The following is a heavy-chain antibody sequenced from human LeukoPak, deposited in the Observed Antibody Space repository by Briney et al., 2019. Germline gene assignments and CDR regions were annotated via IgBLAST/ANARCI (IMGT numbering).Heavy chain of an antibody. D-gene: IGHD6-13*01. CDR2: IYWDDDK. CDR1: GFSLSTSGVG. CDR3: ARRRSSTWYFDF. V-gene: IGHV2-5*02. J-gene: IGHJ4*02. Sequence: SGPTLVKPTQTLTLTCTFSGFSLSTSGVGVGWIRQPPGKALEWLALIYWDDDKRYSPSLKSRLTITKDTSKNQVVLIMTNMDPADTATYYCARRRSSTWYFDFWGQGTLLTVSS.